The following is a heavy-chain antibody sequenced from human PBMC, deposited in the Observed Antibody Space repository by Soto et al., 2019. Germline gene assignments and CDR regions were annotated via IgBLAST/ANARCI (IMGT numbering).Heavy chain of an antibody. CDR3: ATNSDYSSGSLYYGMDV. J-gene: IGHJ6*02. CDR1: GYSFTSYW. V-gene: IGHV5-51*01. Sequence: GESLKISCKGSGYSFTSYWIGWVRQMPGKGLEWMGIIYPGDSDTRYSPSFQGQVTISADKSISTAYLQWSSLKASDTAMYYCATNSDYSSGSLYYGMDVWGQGTTVTVSS. CDR2: IYPGDSDT. D-gene: IGHD6-19*01.